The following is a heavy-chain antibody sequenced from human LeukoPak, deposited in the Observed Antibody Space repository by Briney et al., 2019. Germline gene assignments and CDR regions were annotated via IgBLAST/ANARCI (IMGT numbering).Heavy chain of an antibody. CDR1: GGSIRSY. V-gene: IGHV4-4*07. CDR3: TRLSSARYPSPFDP. J-gene: IGHJ5*02. D-gene: IGHD6-6*01. CDR2: IYGSGST. Sequence: SETLSLTCTVSGGSIRSYWSWIRQPAGKGLEWIGRIYGSGSTDYNPSLKSRVTMSIDTSKNQFSLNLISVTAEDTAVYYCTRLSSARYPSPFDPWGQGTLVTVSS.